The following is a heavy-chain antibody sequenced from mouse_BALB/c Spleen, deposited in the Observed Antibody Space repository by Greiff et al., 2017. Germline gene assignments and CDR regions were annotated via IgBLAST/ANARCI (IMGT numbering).Heavy chain of an antibody. CDR3: AEFSRYYAMDY. V-gene: IGHV5-6-3*01. CDR2: INSNGGST. CDR1: GFTFSSYG. J-gene: IGHJ4*01. Sequence: EVKVVESGGGLVQPGGSLKLSCAASGFTFSSYGMSWVRQTPDKRLELVATINSNGGSTYYPDSVKGRFTISRDNAKNTLYLQMSSLKSEDTAMYYCAEFSRYYAMDYWGQGTSVTVSS.